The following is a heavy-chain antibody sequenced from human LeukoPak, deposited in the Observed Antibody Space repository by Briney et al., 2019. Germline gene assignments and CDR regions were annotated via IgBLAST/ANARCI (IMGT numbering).Heavy chain of an antibody. V-gene: IGHV1-18*01. CDR1: GYRFTSYG. CDR2: ISAYNGNT. CDR3: AREGYCSGGICYTTMNWFDP. J-gene: IGHJ5*02. Sequence: ASVKVSCKASGYRFTSYGITWVRQAPGQGLEWMGWISAYNGNTNYAQKVQGRVTLTTDTSTSTAYLELRSLRSDDTAVYYCAREGYCSGGICYTTMNWFDPWGQGTLVTVSS. D-gene: IGHD2-15*01.